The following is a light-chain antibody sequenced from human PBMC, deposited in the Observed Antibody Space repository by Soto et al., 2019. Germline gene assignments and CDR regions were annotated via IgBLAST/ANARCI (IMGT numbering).Light chain of an antibody. Sequence: QSVLTQSASVSGFLGQWFTISCTGTRGDIGGYNYVSWYQQHPDKAPKLMIFEVSNRPSGVSNRFSGSKSGNTASLTISGLLPEDEADYYCSSYTTSSTVAFGGGTKVTVL. V-gene: IGLV2-14*01. CDR3: SSYTTSSTVA. CDR1: RGDIGGYNY. CDR2: EVS. J-gene: IGLJ2*01.